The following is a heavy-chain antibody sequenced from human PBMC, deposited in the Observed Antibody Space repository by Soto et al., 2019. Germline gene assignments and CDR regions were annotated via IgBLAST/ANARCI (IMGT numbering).Heavy chain of an antibody. D-gene: IGHD1-26*01. Sequence: QVQLVQSGAEVKKPGASVKVSCKASGYTFTGYYMHWVRQAPGQGLEWMGWINPNSGGTSYAQKFQGRVTMTRDTSISTAYMELSRLRSDDTAVYYCARVGDCGSYPGAFDIWGQGTMVTVSS. CDR2: INPNSGGT. CDR3: ARVGDCGSYPGAFDI. V-gene: IGHV1-2*02. J-gene: IGHJ3*02. CDR1: GYTFTGYY.